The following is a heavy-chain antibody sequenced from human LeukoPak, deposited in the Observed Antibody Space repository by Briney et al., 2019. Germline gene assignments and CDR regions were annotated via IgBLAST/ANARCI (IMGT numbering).Heavy chain of an antibody. Sequence: GGSLRLSCAASGFTFSSYAMSRVRQVPGKGLEWVSGISGSGGSTYYADSAKGRFTISRDNSKNTLYLQMNSLRAEDTAVYYCAKGTVVVPAAMNWGQGTLVTVSS. CDR3: AKGTVVVPAAMN. D-gene: IGHD2-2*01. CDR1: GFTFSSYA. J-gene: IGHJ4*02. V-gene: IGHV3-23*01. CDR2: ISGSGGST.